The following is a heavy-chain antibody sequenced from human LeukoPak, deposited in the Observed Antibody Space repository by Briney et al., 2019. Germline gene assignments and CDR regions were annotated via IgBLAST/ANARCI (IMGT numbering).Heavy chain of an antibody. V-gene: IGHV4-34*01. Sequence: SETLSLTCAVYGGSSSGYYWSWIRQPPGKGLEWIGEINHSGSTNYNPSLKSRVTISVDTSKNQFSLKLSSVTAADTAVYYCARGIDGYSYGYYGYWGQGTLVTVSS. CDR1: GGSSSGYY. D-gene: IGHD5-18*01. CDR3: ARGIDGYSYGYYGY. CDR2: INHSGST. J-gene: IGHJ4*02.